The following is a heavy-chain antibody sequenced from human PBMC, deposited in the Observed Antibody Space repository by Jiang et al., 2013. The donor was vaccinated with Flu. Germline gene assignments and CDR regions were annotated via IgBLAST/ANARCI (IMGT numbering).Heavy chain of an antibody. Sequence: VQLVESGGGVVQPGRSLRLSCAASGFTFSSYAMHRVRQAPGKGLEWVAVISYDGSNKYYADSVKGRFTISRDNSKNTLYLQMNSLRAEDTAVYYCARAGGSYYDPTKLSDAFDIWGQGTMVTVSS. J-gene: IGHJ3*02. V-gene: IGHV3-30*01. CDR3: ARAGGSYYDPTKLSDAFDI. D-gene: IGHD3-22*01. CDR1: GFTFSSYA. CDR2: ISYDGSNK.